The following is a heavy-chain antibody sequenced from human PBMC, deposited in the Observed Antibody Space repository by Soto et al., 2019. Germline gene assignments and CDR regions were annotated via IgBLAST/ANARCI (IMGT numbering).Heavy chain of an antibody. V-gene: IGHV1-69*13. CDR3: ARDRCTNGVCYRFDP. CDR1: GGTFSCYA. CDR2: IIPIFGTA. Sequence: GASVKVSCKASGGTFSCYAISWVRQAPGQGLEWMGGIIPIFGTANYAQKFQGRVTITADESTSTAYMELSSLRSEDTAVYYCARDRCTNGVCYRFDPWGQGTLVTVSS. D-gene: IGHD2-8*01. J-gene: IGHJ5*02.